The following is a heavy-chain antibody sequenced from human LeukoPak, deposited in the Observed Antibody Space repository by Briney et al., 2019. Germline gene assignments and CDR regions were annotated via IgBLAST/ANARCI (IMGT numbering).Heavy chain of an antibody. D-gene: IGHD1-26*01. CDR2: ISGSGGRT. V-gene: IGHV3-23*01. CDR1: GFTFRSYA. CDR3: AKPSGSDPVDY. Sequence: GGXLRLSCAASGFTFRSYAMSWVRQARGKGLEGVSAISGSGGRTYYADSVKGRLTISRDKSKKRLYVQMNSLRAEDTAVYYCAKPSGSDPVDYWGQGTLVTVSS. J-gene: IGHJ4*02.